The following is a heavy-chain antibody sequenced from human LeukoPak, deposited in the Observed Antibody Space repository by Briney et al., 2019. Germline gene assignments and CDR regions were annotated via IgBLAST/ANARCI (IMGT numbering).Heavy chain of an antibody. V-gene: IGHV3-48*04. Sequence: GGSLRLSCATSGFTFSTYTMNWVRQAPGKGLEWVSYISGSSSIIYYADSVKGRVTISRDNAKNSLYLQMNSLRAEDTAVYYCAKGGYGDYKYFQHWGQGTLVTVSS. D-gene: IGHD4-17*01. CDR2: ISGSSSII. CDR3: AKGGYGDYKYFQH. CDR1: GFTFSTYT. J-gene: IGHJ1*01.